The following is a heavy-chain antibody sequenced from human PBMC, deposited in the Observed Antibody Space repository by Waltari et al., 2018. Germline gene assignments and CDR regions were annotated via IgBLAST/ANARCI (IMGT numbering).Heavy chain of an antibody. CDR3: ATALGDNTSASRPFHL. J-gene: IGHJ3*01. CDR1: GYPFSDSY. CDR2: VDTEDGQA. Sequence: EVQLRQYGAELRKPGTPVYVSRQASGYPFSDSYIHRVQQAQGKGLQWVGLVDTEDGQAIYAEKFQGRVTITANTSTDTAYLELSSLTSEDTAVFYCATALGDNTSASRPFHLWGQGTVITVSS. D-gene: IGHD3-10*01. V-gene: IGHV1-69-2*01.